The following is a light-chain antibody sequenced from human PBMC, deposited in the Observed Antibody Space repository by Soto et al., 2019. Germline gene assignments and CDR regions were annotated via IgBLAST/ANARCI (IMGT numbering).Light chain of an antibody. CDR1: QGISNY. CDR3: QKYNSVPWT. CDR2: AAS. V-gene: IGKV1-27*01. Sequence: DIQMTQSPSSLSASVGDRVTITCRASQGISNYLAWYQQKPGKVPKLLIYAASTLQSGVPSRFSGSGYGKXXXLXISSLQPEDVATYYCQKYNSVPWTFGQGTKVEIK. J-gene: IGKJ1*01.